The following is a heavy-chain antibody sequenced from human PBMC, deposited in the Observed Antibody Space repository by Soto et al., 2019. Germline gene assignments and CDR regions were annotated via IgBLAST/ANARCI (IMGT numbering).Heavy chain of an antibody. D-gene: IGHD1-1*01. V-gene: IGHV4-34*01. CDR1: GGFVSSVSYY. Sequence: VQLQQWGAGLLKPSETLSLTCAVYGGFVSSVSYYWSWIRQPPGKGLEWIGEMSHSGGTHFNPSLKSRVTISVDTSKNQFSLKMSSVTAADTALYYCARVERGTATTVVDAFDIWGPGTMVTVSS. CDR2: MSHSGGT. J-gene: IGHJ3*02. CDR3: ARVERGTATTVVDAFDI.